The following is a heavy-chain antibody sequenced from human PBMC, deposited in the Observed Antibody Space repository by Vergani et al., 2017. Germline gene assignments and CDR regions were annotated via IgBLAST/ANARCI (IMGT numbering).Heavy chain of an antibody. CDR2: INPNSGGT. D-gene: IGHD3-22*01. Sequence: QVQLVQSGAEVKKPGSSVKVSCKASGGTFSSYAISWVRQAPGQGLEWMGWINPNSGGTNYAQKFQGWVTMTRDTSISTAYMELSRLRSDDTAVYYCARAYYYDSSGYTYWGQGTLVTVSS. J-gene: IGHJ4*02. V-gene: IGHV1-2*04. CDR1: GGTFSSYA. CDR3: ARAYYYDSSGYTY.